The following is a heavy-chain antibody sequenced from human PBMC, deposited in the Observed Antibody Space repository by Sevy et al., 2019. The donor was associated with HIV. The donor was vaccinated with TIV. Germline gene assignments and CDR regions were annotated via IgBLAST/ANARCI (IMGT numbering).Heavy chain of an antibody. J-gene: IGHJ4*02. CDR2: IRYDGSNK. D-gene: IGHD6-19*01. V-gene: IGHV3-30*02. CDR3: ARPGSGWFEFDS. CDR1: GFSFSSYD. Sequence: GGSLRLSCAASGFSFSSYDMHWVRQAPGMGLEWVAVIRYDGSNKHYGDSVKGRFTISRDNSKNALYLQMNSLREEDTAVYYCARPGSGWFEFDSWGQGTLVTVSS.